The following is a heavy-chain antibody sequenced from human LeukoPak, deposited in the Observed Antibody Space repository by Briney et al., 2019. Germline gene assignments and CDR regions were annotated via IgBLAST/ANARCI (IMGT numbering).Heavy chain of an antibody. CDR2: INHSGST. Sequence: SETLSLTCAVYGGSFSGYYWSWIRQPPGKGLEWIGEINHSGSTNYNPSLKSRVTISVDTSKNQFSLRLRSVTAADTATYCCARDRLWIEPLDYWGQGTLVIVSS. D-gene: IGHD5-18*01. CDR3: ARDRLWIEPLDY. CDR1: GGSFSGYY. V-gene: IGHV4-34*01. J-gene: IGHJ4*02.